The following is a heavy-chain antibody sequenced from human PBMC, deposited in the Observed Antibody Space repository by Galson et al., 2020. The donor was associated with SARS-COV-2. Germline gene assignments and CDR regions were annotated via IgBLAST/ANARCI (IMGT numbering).Heavy chain of an antibody. Sequence: SLRLSCAASGFTFSSYGMHWVRQAPGKGLEWVAVISYDGSNKYYADSVKGRFTISRDNSKNTLYLQMNSLRAEDTAVYYCAKWTGSSLDPWGQGTLVTVSS. CDR3: AKWTGSSLDP. D-gene: IGHD1-26*01. J-gene: IGHJ5*02. V-gene: IGHV3-30*18. CDR2: ISYDGSNK. CDR1: GFTFSSYG.